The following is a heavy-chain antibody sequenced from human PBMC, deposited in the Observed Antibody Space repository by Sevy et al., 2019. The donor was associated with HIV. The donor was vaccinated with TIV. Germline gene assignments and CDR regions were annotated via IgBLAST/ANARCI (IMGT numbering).Heavy chain of an antibody. J-gene: IGHJ6*03. CDR1: GFTFDDFG. D-gene: IGHD2-8*01. Sequence: GGSLRLSCAASGFTFDDFGMHWVRQVPGKGLEWVSGISWSSGSVAYADSVKGRFTISRDNAKNSLYLQMNSLRTEDTALYYCAKDIFARKAGVHFYYMAVWGKGPTVTVSS. V-gene: IGHV3-9*01. CDR2: ISWSSGSV. CDR3: AKDIFARKAGVHFYYMAV.